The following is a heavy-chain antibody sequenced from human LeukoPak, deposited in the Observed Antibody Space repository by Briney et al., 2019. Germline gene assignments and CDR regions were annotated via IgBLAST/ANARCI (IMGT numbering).Heavy chain of an antibody. Sequence: SETLSLTCTVSGDSISSDYWSWIRQPAGKGLEWIGRSYTSGITNYNPSLKSRVTLSIDTSKNQFSLKLSSVTAADTAMYYCARLRGYYPDYFDCWGQGTLVTVSS. CDR1: GDSISSDY. V-gene: IGHV4-4*07. J-gene: IGHJ4*02. CDR3: ARLRGYYPDYFDC. D-gene: IGHD3-22*01. CDR2: SYTSGIT.